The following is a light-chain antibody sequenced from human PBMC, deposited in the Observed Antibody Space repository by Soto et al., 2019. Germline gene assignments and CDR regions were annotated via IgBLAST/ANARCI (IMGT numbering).Light chain of an antibody. V-gene: IGLV2-14*01. CDR2: DVS. CDR3: CSYTTSNTRQIV. CDR1: SSDVGGYNY. J-gene: IGLJ1*01. Sequence: ALTQPASVSGSPGQSITISCTGTSSDVGGYNYVSWYQQHPGKAPKFMIYDVSNRPSGVSNRFSGSKSGNTASLTISGLQAEDEADYYCCSYTTSNTRQIVFGTGTGHRP.